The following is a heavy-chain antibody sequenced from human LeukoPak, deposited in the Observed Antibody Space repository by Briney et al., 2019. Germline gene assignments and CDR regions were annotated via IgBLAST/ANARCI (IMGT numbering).Heavy chain of an antibody. CDR2: ISSSSSYI. D-gene: IGHD6-13*01. CDR1: GFTFSSYS. Sequence: GGSLRLSCAASGFTFSSYSMSWVRQAPGKGLEWVSPISSSSSYIYYADSVKGRFTISRDNAKNSLYLQMNSRRAEDTAVYYCARGGYSSSWYTGYNWFDPWGQGTLVTVSS. V-gene: IGHV3-21*01. J-gene: IGHJ5*02. CDR3: ARGGYSSSWYTGYNWFDP.